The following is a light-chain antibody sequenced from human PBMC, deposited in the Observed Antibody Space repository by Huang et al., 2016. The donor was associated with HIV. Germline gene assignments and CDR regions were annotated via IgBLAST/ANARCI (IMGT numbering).Light chain of an antibody. CDR1: QSVSSH. CDR2: DAS. V-gene: IGKV3-11*01. CDR3: QHRSNWPPYT. Sequence: EIVLTQSPATLSLSPGERATLSYRASQSVSSHLAWYQQKLGQAPRLLIYDASNRATGIPARFSGSGSGTDFTLTISSLEPEDSAVYYCQHRSNWPPYTFGQGTKLEIK. J-gene: IGKJ2*01.